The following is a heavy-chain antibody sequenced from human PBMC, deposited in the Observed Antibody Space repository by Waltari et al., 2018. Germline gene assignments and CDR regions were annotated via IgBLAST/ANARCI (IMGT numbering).Heavy chain of an antibody. Sequence: QLVGSGGGVVQPGGSLRLSCQASGFPFRNYGMHWVRQSPGKGLEWVAVILSDGSNEYYADSVKGRFTISRDNSKNTLYLQMNSLRVQDTAVYYCARGSYSSGCDFWGQGTQVTVSS. CDR1: GFPFRNYG. CDR2: ILSDGSNE. J-gene: IGHJ4*02. D-gene: IGHD6-19*01. V-gene: IGHV3-30*03. CDR3: ARGSYSSGCDF.